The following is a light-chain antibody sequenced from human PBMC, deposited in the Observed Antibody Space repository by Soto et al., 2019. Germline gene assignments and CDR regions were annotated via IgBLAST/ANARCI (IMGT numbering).Light chain of an antibody. CDR2: GAS. Sequence: EIVLTQSPGTLSLSPGERATLSCRASQSVSSNYLAWYQQKPGQAPRLLINGASSRATGIPDRFSGSGSGKDFTLSISRLEPEDFAVYYCQQYGGSALFTFGPGTKVDIK. V-gene: IGKV3-20*01. CDR3: QQYGGSALFT. CDR1: QSVSSNY. J-gene: IGKJ3*01.